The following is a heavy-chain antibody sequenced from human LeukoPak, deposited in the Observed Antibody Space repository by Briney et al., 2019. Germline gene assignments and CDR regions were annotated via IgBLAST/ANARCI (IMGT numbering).Heavy chain of an antibody. V-gene: IGHV3-53*01. CDR3: ASESASRGFFDP. D-gene: IGHD2-2*01. J-gene: IGHJ5*02. CDR1: GFTVSCNY. Sequence: GGSLRLSCAASGFTVSCNYMSWVRQAPGKGLEWVSIIYSGGSTYYADSVKGRFTISRDNSKNTLYLQMNSLRAEDTAVYYCASESASRGFFDPWGQGTVVTVSS. CDR2: IYSGGST.